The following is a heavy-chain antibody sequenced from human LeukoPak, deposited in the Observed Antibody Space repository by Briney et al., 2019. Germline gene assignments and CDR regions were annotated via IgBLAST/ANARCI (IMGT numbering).Heavy chain of an antibody. CDR1: GFTFSGSA. D-gene: IGHD1-26*01. J-gene: IGHJ5*02. CDR2: IDKKDKGYATAT. CDR3: TRDSGTYNWFDP. V-gene: IGHV3-73*01. Sequence: GGSLRLSCAASGFTFSGSAIHWVRQSSGKGLEWVGQIDKKDKGYATATAYAASVKGRFTISRDDSINKAYMQMKSLKTEDTALYYCTRDSGTYNWFDPWGQGTLVTVSS.